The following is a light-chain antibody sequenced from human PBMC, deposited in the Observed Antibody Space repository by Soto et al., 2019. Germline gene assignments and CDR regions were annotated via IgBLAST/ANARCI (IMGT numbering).Light chain of an antibody. Sequence: QLVLTQPPSASGTPGQRVTISCSGSSSNIGSNYVYWYQQLPGTAPKLLIYRNNQRPSGVPDRFSGSKSGTSASLAISGLRSEDEADYYCAAWDDSLRHVVFGGGTKLTVL. V-gene: IGLV1-47*01. CDR1: SSNIGSNY. J-gene: IGLJ2*01. CDR2: RNN. CDR3: AAWDDSLRHVV.